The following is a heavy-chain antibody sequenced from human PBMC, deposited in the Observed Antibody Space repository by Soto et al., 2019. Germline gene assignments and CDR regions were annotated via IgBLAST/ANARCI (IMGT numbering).Heavy chain of an antibody. CDR3: ATDTAMVTGWGYYYYYYGMDV. Sequence: LSLTCAASGFTFSSYWMSWVRQAPGKGLEWVANIKQDGSEKYYVDSVKGRFTISRDNAKNSLYLQMNSLRAEDTAVYYCATDTAMVTGWGYYYYYYGMDVWGQGTTVTVSS. J-gene: IGHJ6*02. CDR2: IKQDGSEK. CDR1: GFTFSSYW. D-gene: IGHD5-18*01. V-gene: IGHV3-7*04.